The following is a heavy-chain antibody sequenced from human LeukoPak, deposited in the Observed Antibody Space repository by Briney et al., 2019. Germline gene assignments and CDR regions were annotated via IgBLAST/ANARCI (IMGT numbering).Heavy chain of an antibody. CDR3: AIVDPDSFDI. D-gene: IGHD2-21*02. J-gene: IGHJ3*02. CDR2: MSSSDDGR. CDR1: GFSFSSYA. Sequence: GGSLRLSCATSGFSFSSYAMSWVRQAPGKGLEWVSAMSSSDDGRYYAASVRGRFTISRDTSRSTLYLQMNSLRAEDAAVYYCAIVDPDSFDIWGQGTMVTVSS. V-gene: IGHV3-23*01.